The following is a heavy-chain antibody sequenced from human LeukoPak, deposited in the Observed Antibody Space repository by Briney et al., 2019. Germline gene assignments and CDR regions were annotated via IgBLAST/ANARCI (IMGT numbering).Heavy chain of an antibody. Sequence: GESLQISCKGSGYTFISYWIGWVRQMPGKGLEWMGIIYPSDSDIRYSPSFQGQVTISADKSISTAYLQWSSLKASDTAMYYCARPRDSSSQYYFDYWGQGTLVTVFS. V-gene: IGHV5-51*01. CDR2: IYPSDSDI. J-gene: IGHJ4*02. CDR1: GYTFISYW. D-gene: IGHD6-6*01. CDR3: ARPRDSSSQYYFDY.